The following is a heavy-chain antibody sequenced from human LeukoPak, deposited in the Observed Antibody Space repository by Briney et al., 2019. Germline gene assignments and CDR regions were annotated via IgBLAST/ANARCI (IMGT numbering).Heavy chain of an antibody. J-gene: IGHJ4*02. CDR1: GFPFSSYW. V-gene: IGHV3-7*01. CDR3: ARDVGKGFDF. Sequence: GSLRLSCAASGFPFSSYWMSWVRQAPGKGLEWVDNIKDDGSQKYYVDSVKGRFTISRDNAKNSLYLQMNSLGAEDTAVYYCARDVGKGFDFWGQGTLVTVSS. CDR2: IKDDGSQK. D-gene: IGHD1-26*01.